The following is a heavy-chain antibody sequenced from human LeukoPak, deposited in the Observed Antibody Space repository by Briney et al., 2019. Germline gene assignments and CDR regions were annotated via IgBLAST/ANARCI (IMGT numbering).Heavy chain of an antibody. CDR3: ATTGSGSYYDY. J-gene: IGHJ4*02. Sequence: GGSLRLSCAASGFTFSSYNMNWVRQAPGKGLEWVSFISTSSSYIYYADSVKGRFTISRDNAKNSLYLQMNSLRAEDTAVYYCATTGSGSYYDYWGQGTLVTVSS. CDR1: GFTFSSYN. V-gene: IGHV3-21*01. CDR2: ISTSSSYI. D-gene: IGHD1-26*01.